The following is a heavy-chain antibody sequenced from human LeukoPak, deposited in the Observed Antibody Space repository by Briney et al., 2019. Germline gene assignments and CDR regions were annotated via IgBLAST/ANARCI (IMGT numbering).Heavy chain of an antibody. Sequence: SETLSLTCTVSGGSISSYYWSWIRQPAGKGLEWIGRIYTSGSTNYNPSLKSRVTMSVGTSKNQFSLKLSSVTAADTAVYYCARGYGDYVMMDAFDIWGQGTMVTVSS. CDR2: IYTSGST. V-gene: IGHV4-4*07. D-gene: IGHD4-17*01. J-gene: IGHJ3*02. CDR1: GGSISSYY. CDR3: ARGYGDYVMMDAFDI.